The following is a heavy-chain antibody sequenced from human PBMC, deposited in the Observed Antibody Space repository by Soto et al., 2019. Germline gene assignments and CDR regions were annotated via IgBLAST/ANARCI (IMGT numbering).Heavy chain of an antibody. CDR3: ARDKITGLFDY. V-gene: IGHV4-4*02. J-gene: IGHJ4*02. Sequence: PSETLSLTCTVSGGSISISNWWSWVRQPPGKGLEWIGEIYHSGSTNYNPSLKSRVTISVDKSKNQFSLKLTSVTAADTAVYYCARDKITGLFDYWGQGTLVTVS. CDR2: IYHSGST. CDR1: GGSISISNW. D-gene: IGHD2-8*02.